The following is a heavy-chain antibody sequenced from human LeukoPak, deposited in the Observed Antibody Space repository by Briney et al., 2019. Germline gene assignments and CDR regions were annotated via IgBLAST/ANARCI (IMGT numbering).Heavy chain of an antibody. J-gene: IGHJ4*02. CDR1: GLTFSIHW. CDR3: VGGDY. CDR2: INQDGSDK. V-gene: IGHV3-7*01. Sequence: GGFLRLSCAASGLTFSIHWMNWVRQAPGKGLECVANINQDGSDKYYVDSVKGRFTISRDNTKNSLYLQMNSLRAEDTAVYYCVGGDYWGQGTLVTVSS.